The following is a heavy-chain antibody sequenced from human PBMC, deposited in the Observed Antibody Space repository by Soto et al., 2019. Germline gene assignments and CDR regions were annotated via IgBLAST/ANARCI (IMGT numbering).Heavy chain of an antibody. J-gene: IGHJ4*02. CDR2: IIWNSGNL. V-gene: IGHV3-9*02. D-gene: IGHD3-16*01. CDR3: VTDVEPGGAAH. Sequence: EVQLVESGGALVQPGRSLRLSCAISGFTSDDHGMHWVRQAPGKGLEWVSGIIWNSGNLGYADSVKGRFTISRDNAEKSLYLQMNSLRDDDTALYCCVTDVEPGGAAHWGQGTLGTVSA. CDR1: GFTSDDHG.